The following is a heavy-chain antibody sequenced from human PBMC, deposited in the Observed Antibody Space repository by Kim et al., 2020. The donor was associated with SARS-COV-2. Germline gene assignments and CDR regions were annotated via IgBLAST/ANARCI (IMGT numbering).Heavy chain of an antibody. Sequence: SETLSLTCTVSGGSISRYYWSWIRQPPRKGLEWIGSIYYSGSTNYNPSLKSRVTISVDTSKNQFSLKLSSVTAADTAVYYCARKGLGYCSGGSCYSAFDIWGQGTMVTVSS. CDR3: ARKGLGYCSGGSCYSAFDI. D-gene: IGHD2-15*01. J-gene: IGHJ3*02. CDR2: IYYSGST. V-gene: IGHV4-59*01. CDR1: GGSISRYY.